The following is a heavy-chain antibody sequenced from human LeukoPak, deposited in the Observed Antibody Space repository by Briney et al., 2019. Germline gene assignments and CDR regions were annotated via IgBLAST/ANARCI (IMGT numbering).Heavy chain of an antibody. V-gene: IGHV1-46*01. CDR3: ASHSAEGP. CDR2: INPSGGST. Sequence: ASVKVSCKASGYTFTSYYMHWVRQAPGQGLEWMGIINPSGGSTSYAQKFQGRVTMTRNTSISTAYMELSSLRSEDTAVYYCASHSAEGPWGQGTLVTVSS. J-gene: IGHJ5*02. D-gene: IGHD1-26*01. CDR1: GYTFTSYY.